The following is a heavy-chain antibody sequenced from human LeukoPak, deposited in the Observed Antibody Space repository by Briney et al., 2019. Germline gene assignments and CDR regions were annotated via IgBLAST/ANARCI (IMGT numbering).Heavy chain of an antibody. D-gene: IGHD3-10*01. CDR2: ISDGGSIT. Sequence: SGGSLRLSCAASGFTFSSYAMSWVRQAPGKGLEWVSTISDGGSITYYADSVKGRFTISRDNSKNTLFLQMNSLRAEDTALYYCAKSRGSGSNMARGVNFDYWGQGTLVTVSS. CDR1: GFTFSSYA. CDR3: AKSRGSGSNMARGVNFDY. J-gene: IGHJ4*02. V-gene: IGHV3-23*01.